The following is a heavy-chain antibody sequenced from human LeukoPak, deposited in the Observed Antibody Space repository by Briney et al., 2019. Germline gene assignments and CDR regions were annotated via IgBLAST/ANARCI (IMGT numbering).Heavy chain of an antibody. CDR1: GGSISSYY. V-gene: IGHV4-59*12. Sequence: SETLSLTCTVSGGSISSYYWSWIRQPPGKGLEWIGYIYYSGYTNYNPSLKSRVTISVDTSKNQFSLKLSSVTAADTAVYYCARRGPPRTLLRGVKSGWFDPWGQGTLVTVSS. CDR3: ARRGPPRTLLRGVKSGWFDP. J-gene: IGHJ5*02. D-gene: IGHD3-10*01. CDR2: IYYSGYT.